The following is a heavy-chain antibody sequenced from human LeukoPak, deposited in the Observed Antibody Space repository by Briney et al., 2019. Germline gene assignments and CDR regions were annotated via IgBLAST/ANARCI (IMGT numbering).Heavy chain of an antibody. CDR1: GGSFSGYY. Sequence: SETLSLTCAVYGGSFSGYYWSWIRQPPGKGLEWIGEINHSGSTNYNPSLKSRVTMSVDTSKNQFSLKLSSVTAADTAVYYCARDIGYCSSTSCSNNWFDPWGQGTLVTVSS. CDR3: ARDIGYCSSTSCSNNWFDP. D-gene: IGHD2-2*01. CDR2: INHSGST. V-gene: IGHV4-34*01. J-gene: IGHJ5*02.